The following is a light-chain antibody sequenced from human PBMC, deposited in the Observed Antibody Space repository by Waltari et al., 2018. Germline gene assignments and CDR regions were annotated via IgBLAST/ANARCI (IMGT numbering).Light chain of an antibody. Sequence: QSVLTQPPSVSAATGQKVTVSCSGGTSNIGRNYVSWYQQLPGTAPKLLIYDNTKRPSGIPYRFSGSKSGTSATLGITGLQTGDEADYYCGTWDSSLSAVIFGGGTKLTVL. CDR3: GTWDSSLSAVI. V-gene: IGLV1-51*01. J-gene: IGLJ2*01. CDR1: TSNIGRNY. CDR2: DNT.